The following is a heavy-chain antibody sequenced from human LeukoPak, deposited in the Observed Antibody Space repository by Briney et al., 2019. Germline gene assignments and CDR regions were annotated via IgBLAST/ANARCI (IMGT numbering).Heavy chain of an antibody. CDR3: ARAYYYDSSGTVNDAFDI. CDR1: GGSISSSSYY. J-gene: IGHJ3*02. CDR2: IYYSGST. Sequence: SETLSLTCTVSGGSISSSSYYWGWIRQPPGKGLEWIGSIYYSGSTYYNPSLKSRVTISVDTSKNQFSLKLSSVTAADTAVYYCARAYYYDSSGTVNDAFDIWGQGTMVTVSS. D-gene: IGHD3-22*01. V-gene: IGHV4-39*07.